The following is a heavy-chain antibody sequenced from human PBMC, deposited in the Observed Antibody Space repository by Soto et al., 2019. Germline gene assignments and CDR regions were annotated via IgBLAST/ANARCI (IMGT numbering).Heavy chain of an antibody. Sequence: PGGSLRLSCAASGFTFSSYWMSWVRQAPGKGLEWVANIKQDGSEKYYVDSVNGRFTISRDNAKNCLYLQMSSLRVEDTGVYYCGGDDWGQAHIGGQGT. V-gene: IGHV3-7*04. J-gene: IGHJ4*02. CDR1: GFTFSSYW. D-gene: IGHD2-21*01. CDR3: GGDDWGQAHI. CDR2: IKQDGSEK.